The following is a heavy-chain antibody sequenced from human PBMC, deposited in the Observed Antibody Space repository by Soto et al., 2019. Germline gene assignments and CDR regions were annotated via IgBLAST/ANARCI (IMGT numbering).Heavy chain of an antibody. V-gene: IGHV3-9*01. D-gene: IGHD5-12*01. J-gene: IGHJ6*02. CDR2: ISWNSGSI. Sequence: GGSLRLSCAGSGFTFDDYAMHWVRQAPGKGLEWVSGISWNSGSIGYADSVKGRFTISRDNAKNSLYLQMNSLRAEDTALYYCAKVRYSGYDFYGMDVWGQGTTVTVSS. CDR3: AKVRYSGYDFYGMDV. CDR1: GFTFDDYA.